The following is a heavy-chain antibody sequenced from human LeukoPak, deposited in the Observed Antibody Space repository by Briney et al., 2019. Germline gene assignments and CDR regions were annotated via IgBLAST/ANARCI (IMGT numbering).Heavy chain of an antibody. V-gene: IGHV3-30*02. CDR1: GNTLSSYG. J-gene: IGHJ4*02. Sequence: GGAPRLSCAASGNTLSSYGMHWGRQAPGKGVDRVAFIRYDGSEEYYADSVKGRFTISRDNSKKTLYLQMNSLRAEDTAVYYCAKGYTYTFDYFDSWGQGTLVTVSS. CDR3: AKGYTYTFDYFDS. D-gene: IGHD5-18*01. CDR2: IRYDGSEE.